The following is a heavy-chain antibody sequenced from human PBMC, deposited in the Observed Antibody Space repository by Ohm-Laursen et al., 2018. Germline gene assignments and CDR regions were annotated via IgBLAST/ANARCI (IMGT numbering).Heavy chain of an antibody. Sequence: SETPSLTCTASSVSISSYYWTWIRQPPGKGLEWIGYIYYSGSTNYSPSLRSRVTISLDTSKNQFSLKLSSVTAADTAVYYCARELAYYDSSGLDAFDIWGQGTMVTVSS. CDR1: SVSISSYY. V-gene: IGHV4-59*01. D-gene: IGHD3-22*01. CDR3: ARELAYYDSSGLDAFDI. J-gene: IGHJ3*02. CDR2: IYYSGST.